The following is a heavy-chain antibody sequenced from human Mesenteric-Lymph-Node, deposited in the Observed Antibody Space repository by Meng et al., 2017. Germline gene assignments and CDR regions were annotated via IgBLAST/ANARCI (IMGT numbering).Heavy chain of an antibody. J-gene: IGHJ4*02. D-gene: IGHD1-26*01. Sequence: SETLSLTCTVSGDSISSSRYYWGWIRQPPGRGLEWIASIYYSGSTYYNPSLNIRVTISIDTSKNQFSLKLNSVTAADTAVYHCARVMGATADYWGQGTLVTVSS. CDR1: GDSISSSRYY. CDR2: IYYSGST. CDR3: ARVMGATADY. V-gene: IGHV4-39*07.